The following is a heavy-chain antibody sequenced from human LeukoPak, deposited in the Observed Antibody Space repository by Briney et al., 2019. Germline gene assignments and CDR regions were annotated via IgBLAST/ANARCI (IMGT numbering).Heavy chain of an antibody. J-gene: IGHJ6*03. D-gene: IGHD2-21*01. CDR1: GYTLTDYY. CDR2: INPKSGAT. V-gene: IGHV1-2*02. Sequence: ASMKVSCTASGYTLTDYYLHWVRQAPGQGLEWMGWINPKSGATDYAQQFQGRFTVTRDTSISTAYMELSRLRDDDTAVYYCARDVVPYYYYYMDVWGKGTTVTVSS. CDR3: ARDVVPYYYYYMDV.